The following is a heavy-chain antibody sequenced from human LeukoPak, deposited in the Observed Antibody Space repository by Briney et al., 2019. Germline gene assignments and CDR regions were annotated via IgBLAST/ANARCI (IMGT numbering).Heavy chain of an antibody. D-gene: IGHD2-15*01. CDR1: GGTFSSYA. Sequence: SVKVSCKASGGTFSSYAISWVRQAPGQGLEWMGRIIPMFGTANYAQKFQGRVTITTDESTSTAYMELSSLRSEDTAVYYCATNRDCSGGSCYPYYYYYMDVWGKGTTVTVSS. V-gene: IGHV1-69*05. J-gene: IGHJ6*03. CDR2: IIPMFGTA. CDR3: ATNRDCSGGSCYPYYYYYMDV.